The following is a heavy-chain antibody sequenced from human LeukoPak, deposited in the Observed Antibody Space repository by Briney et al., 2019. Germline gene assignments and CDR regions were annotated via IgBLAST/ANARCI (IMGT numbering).Heavy chain of an antibody. Sequence: GGSLRLSCAASGFTFSWYWMYWVRQAPGKGMEWVSSISSSSSYIYYADSVKGRFTISRDNAKNSLYLQMNSLRAEDTAVYYCARVGTMDYWGQGTLVTVSS. V-gene: IGHV3-21*01. CDR1: GFTFSWYW. D-gene: IGHD3-3*01. CDR2: ISSSSSYI. J-gene: IGHJ4*02. CDR3: ARVGTMDY.